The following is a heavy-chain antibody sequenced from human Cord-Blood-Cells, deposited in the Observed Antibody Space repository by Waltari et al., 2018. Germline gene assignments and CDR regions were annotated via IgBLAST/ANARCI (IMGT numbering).Heavy chain of an antibody. Sequence: QVQLVESGGGVVQPGRSLRLSCAASGFTFSSYGMPWVRQAPGKGLEWVAVISYDGSNKYYADSVKGRFTISRDNSKNTLYLQMNSLRAEDTAVYYCATNGSYYDSDFDYWGQGTLVTVSS. J-gene: IGHJ4*02. D-gene: IGHD1-26*01. V-gene: IGHV3-30*03. CDR3: ATNGSYYDSDFDY. CDR2: ISYDGSNK. CDR1: GFTFSSYG.